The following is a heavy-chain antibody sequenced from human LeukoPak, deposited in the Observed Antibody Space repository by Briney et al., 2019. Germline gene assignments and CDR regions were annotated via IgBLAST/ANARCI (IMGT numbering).Heavy chain of an antibody. Sequence: PGGSLRLSCAASGFTFSGYAMSWVRQAPGKGLEWVSAISGSGGSTYYADSVKGRFTISRDNSKNTLYLQMNSLRAEDTAVYYCAKDLGYCRSTSCSFDYWGQGTLVTVSS. D-gene: IGHD2-2*01. V-gene: IGHV3-23*01. CDR2: ISGSGGST. CDR3: AKDLGYCRSTSCSFDY. J-gene: IGHJ4*02. CDR1: GFTFSGYA.